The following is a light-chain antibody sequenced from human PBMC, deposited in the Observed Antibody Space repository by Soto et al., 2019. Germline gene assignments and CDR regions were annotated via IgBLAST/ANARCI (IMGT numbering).Light chain of an antibody. CDR3: SSYTSSTLFV. CDR1: SSDVGGYNY. J-gene: IGLJ1*01. CDR2: DVS. V-gene: IGLV2-14*01. Sequence: QSALTQPASVSGSPGQSITISCTGTSSDVGGYNYVSWYQQYPGKAPKLMIYDVSNRPSGVSNRFSGSKSGNTASLTISGLQAEYDADYYCSSYTSSTLFVFGTRTKLTVL.